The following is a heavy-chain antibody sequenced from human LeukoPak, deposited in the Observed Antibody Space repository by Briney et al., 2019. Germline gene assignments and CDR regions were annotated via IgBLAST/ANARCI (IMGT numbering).Heavy chain of an antibody. D-gene: IGHD6-19*01. CDR2: IYHSGST. CDR3: AIRPHSSGWSFDY. CDR1: GASISGGTYY. V-gene: IGHV4-39*07. J-gene: IGHJ4*02. Sequence: PSETLSLTCSVSGASISGGTYYWGWIRQPPGKGLEWIGEIYHSGSTNYNPSLKSRVTISVDKSKNQFSLKLSSVTAADTAVYYCAIRPHSSGWSFDYWGQGTLVTVSS.